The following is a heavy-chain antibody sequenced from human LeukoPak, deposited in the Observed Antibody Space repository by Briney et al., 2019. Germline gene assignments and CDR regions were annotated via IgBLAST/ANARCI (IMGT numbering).Heavy chain of an antibody. CDR2: ISSSSSTI. V-gene: IGHV3-48*02. J-gene: IGHJ4*02. D-gene: IGHD5-24*01. Sequence: GGSLRLSCAASEFTFSSYSMSWVRQAPGKGLEWVSYISSSSSTIYYADSVKGRFTISRDNAKNSLYLQMNSLRDEDTAVYYCASGGYNSFDYWGQGTLVTVSS. CDR3: ASGGYNSFDY. CDR1: EFTFSSYS.